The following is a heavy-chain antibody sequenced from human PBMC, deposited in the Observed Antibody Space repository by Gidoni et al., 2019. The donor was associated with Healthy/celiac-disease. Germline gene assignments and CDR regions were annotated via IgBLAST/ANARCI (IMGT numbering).Heavy chain of an antibody. Sequence: EVQLLESGGGLVQPGGSLRLSCAASGFTFSSYAMRWVHQDPGKGLEGVSAISGRGGSTYYADSVKGRFTISRDNSKNTLYLQMNSLRAEDTAVYYCAKGRGWGRLDASDIWGQGTMVTVSS. CDR2: ISGRGGST. CDR3: AKGRGWGRLDASDI. V-gene: IGHV3-23*01. D-gene: IGHD3-16*01. J-gene: IGHJ3*02. CDR1: GFTFSSYA.